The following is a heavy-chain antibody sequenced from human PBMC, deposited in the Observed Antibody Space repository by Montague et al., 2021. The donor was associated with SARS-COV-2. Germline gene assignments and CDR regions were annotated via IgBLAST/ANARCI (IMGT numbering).Heavy chain of an antibody. Sequence: SLRLSCAASVFTFSRYGIHWVRQAPGKGLEWVAVISYDGSNKHYXXSLKVLFTISRDNSKNTLYLQMNSLRAEDTAVYYCAKDQGDCSSSRCFRGWTYYYYGMDVWGQGTTVTVSS. CDR3: AKDQGDCSSSRCFRGWTYYYYGMDV. CDR2: ISYDGSNK. V-gene: IGHV3-30*18. CDR1: VFTFSRYG. J-gene: IGHJ6*02. D-gene: IGHD2-2*01.